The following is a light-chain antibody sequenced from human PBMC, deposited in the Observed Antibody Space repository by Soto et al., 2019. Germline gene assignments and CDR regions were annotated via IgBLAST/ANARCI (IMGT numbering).Light chain of an antibody. J-gene: IGKJ3*01. CDR1: QSITSW. CDR3: QQYYSYPFT. CDR2: KAS. V-gene: IGKV1-5*03. Sequence: DIQMAQSPSTLSASVGDRVTITCRASQSITSWLAWYQQKPGKAPNLLIYKASILESGVPSRFSGSGSGTEVTLTISSLQPDDFATYYCQQYYSYPFTFGPGTKVDIK.